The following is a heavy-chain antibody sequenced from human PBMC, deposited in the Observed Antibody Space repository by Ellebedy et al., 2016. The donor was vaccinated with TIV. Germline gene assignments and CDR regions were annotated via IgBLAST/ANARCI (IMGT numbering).Heavy chain of an antibody. J-gene: IGHJ3*02. CDR3: ARCGGDCYSSAFDI. V-gene: IGHV5-51*01. D-gene: IGHD2-21*02. CDR1: GYRFTSYW. CDR2: ISPGDSAT. Sequence: GASLKISCKGSGYRFTSYWIGWVRQLPGKGLEWMGIISPGDSATRYSPSFQGQITISPDKSITTAYRQWSRLKASDTAMYYCARCGGDCYSSAFDIWGQGTMVTVSS.